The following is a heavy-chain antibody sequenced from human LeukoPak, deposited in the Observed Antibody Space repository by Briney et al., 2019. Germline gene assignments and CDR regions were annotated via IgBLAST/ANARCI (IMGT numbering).Heavy chain of an antibody. J-gene: IGHJ5*02. CDR3: AGESASRGFFDP. CDR1: GFTVSSNY. Sequence: GGSLRLSCAASGFTVSSNYMSWVRQAPGKGLEWVSIIYSGGSTYYADSVKGRFTISRDNSKNTLYLQMNSLRAEDTAVYYCAGESASRGFFDPWGQGTLVTVSS. D-gene: IGHD2-2*01. V-gene: IGHV3-53*01. CDR2: IYSGGST.